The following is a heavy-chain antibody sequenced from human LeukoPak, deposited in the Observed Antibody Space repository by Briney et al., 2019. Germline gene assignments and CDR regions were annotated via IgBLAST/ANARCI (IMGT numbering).Heavy chain of an antibody. CDR2: INHSGST. Sequence: SETLSLTCTVSGDSISSSSYYWGWIRQPPGKGLEWIGEINHSGSTNYNPSLKSRVTISVDTSKNQFSLKLSSVTAADTAVYYCARDPQGNRDYWGQGTLVTVSS. J-gene: IGHJ4*02. CDR1: GDSISSSSYY. CDR3: ARDPQGNRDY. V-gene: IGHV4-39*07. D-gene: IGHD1-14*01.